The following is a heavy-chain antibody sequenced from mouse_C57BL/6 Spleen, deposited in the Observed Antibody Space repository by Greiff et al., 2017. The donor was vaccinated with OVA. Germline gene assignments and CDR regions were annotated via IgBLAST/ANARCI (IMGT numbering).Heavy chain of an antibody. V-gene: IGHV3-4*01. Sequence: EVQLQQSGPALVKPSQTVSLTCTVTGYSITNGNHWWNWIRQVSGSKLEWIGYISSSGSTDSNPSLKSRISITRDTSKNQLFLQLNSVTTEDIATYYCARVHGSSPYWYFDVWGTGTTVTVSS. D-gene: IGHD1-1*01. CDR2: ISSSGST. CDR3: ARVHGSSPYWYFDV. CDR1: GYSITNGNHW. J-gene: IGHJ1*03.